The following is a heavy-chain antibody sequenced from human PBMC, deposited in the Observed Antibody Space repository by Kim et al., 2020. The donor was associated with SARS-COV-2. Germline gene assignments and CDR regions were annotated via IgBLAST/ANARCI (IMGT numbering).Heavy chain of an antibody. Sequence: RKSRVTISLDTSQNQFSVKLSSVTAADTAVYYCARGQTVTTFYYYYGMDVWGQGTTVTVSS. CDR3: ARGQTVTTFYYYYGMDV. J-gene: IGHJ6*02. D-gene: IGHD4-17*01. V-gene: IGHV4-34*01.